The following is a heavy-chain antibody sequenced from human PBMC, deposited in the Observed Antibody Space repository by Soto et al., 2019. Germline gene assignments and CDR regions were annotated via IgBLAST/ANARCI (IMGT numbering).Heavy chain of an antibody. CDR2: ISYDGSNK. D-gene: IGHD6-19*01. CDR1: GFTFSSYG. J-gene: IGHJ3*02. CDR3: AKEGAQWLPHHGAFDI. V-gene: IGHV3-30*18. Sequence: PGGSLRLSCAASGFTFSSYGMHWVRQAPGKGLEWVAVISYDGSNKYYADSVKGRFTISRDNSKNTLYLQMNSLRAEDTAVDYCAKEGAQWLPHHGAFDIWGQGTMVTVSS.